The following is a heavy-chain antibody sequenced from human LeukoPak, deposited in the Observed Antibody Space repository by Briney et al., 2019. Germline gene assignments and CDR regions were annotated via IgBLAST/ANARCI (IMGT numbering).Heavy chain of an antibody. J-gene: IGHJ4*02. CDR3: ASWAIPSSRGGRHDY. CDR1: GGSFSGYY. V-gene: IGHV4-34*01. CDR2: IYHSGTT. D-gene: IGHD2-15*01. Sequence: SETLSLTCAVSGGSFSGYYWSWIRQPPGKGLEWIGEIYHSGTTNFNPSLKSRLAISVDTSKNQFSLKLSVGTAADTVVYYCASWAIPSSRGGRHDYWGQGTLVTVSS.